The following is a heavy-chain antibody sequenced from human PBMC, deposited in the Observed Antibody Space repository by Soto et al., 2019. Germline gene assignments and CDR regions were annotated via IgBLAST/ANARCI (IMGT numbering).Heavy chain of an antibody. CDR2: VNPNSGRT. V-gene: IGHV1-2*02. Sequence: ASVKVSCKASEYTLTDYYIHWVRQAPGQGLEWMGWVNPNSGRTNYAQKFQGRVTMTRDTSISTAYMELSSLRSDDTAVYYCAREGDSSGWFSHWGQGSLVTVSS. CDR3: AREGDSSGWFSH. CDR1: EYTLTDYY. D-gene: IGHD6-19*01. J-gene: IGHJ4*02.